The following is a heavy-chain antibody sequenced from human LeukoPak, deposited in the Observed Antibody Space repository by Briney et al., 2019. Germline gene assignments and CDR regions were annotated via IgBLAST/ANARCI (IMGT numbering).Heavy chain of an antibody. V-gene: IGHV3-21*01. D-gene: IGHD6-13*01. CDR2: ISSSSSYI. CDR1: GFTFSSYS. J-gene: IGHJ4*02. CDR3: AKGGIAAAGY. Sequence: GGSLRLSCAASGFTFSSYSMNWVRQAPGKGLEWVSSISSSSSYIYYADSVKGRFTISRDNAKNSLYLQMNSLRAEDTAVYYCAKGGIAAAGYWGQGTLVTVSS.